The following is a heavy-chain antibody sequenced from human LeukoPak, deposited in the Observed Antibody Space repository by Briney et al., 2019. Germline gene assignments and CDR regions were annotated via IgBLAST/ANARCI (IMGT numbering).Heavy chain of an antibody. V-gene: IGHV4-38-2*01. Sequence: SETLSLTRAVSGYSINSGYSWGWIRQRPGKGLEWIGNIYHSGYAYYNPSLKSRVTISMDTSKNQFFLKLSSVTAADTAVYYCARNSSLTTVKGGWFDPWGQGTLVTVSS. CDR2: IYHSGYA. D-gene: IGHD4-11*01. CDR3: ARNSSLTTVKGGWFDP. J-gene: IGHJ5*02. CDR1: GYSINSGYS.